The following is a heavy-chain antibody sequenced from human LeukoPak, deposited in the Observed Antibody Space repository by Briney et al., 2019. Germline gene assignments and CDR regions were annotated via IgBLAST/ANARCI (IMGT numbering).Heavy chain of an antibody. D-gene: IGHD3-22*01. Sequence: GGSLRLSCAASGFTFSDTWMSWVRQAPGKGLEWVSVIYSGGSTYYADSVKGRFTISRDNSKNTLYLQMSSLRAEDTAVYYCARGYYYDSSGSKAYFDYWGQGTLVTVSS. V-gene: IGHV3-53*01. CDR1: GFTFSDTW. J-gene: IGHJ4*02. CDR2: IYSGGST. CDR3: ARGYYYDSSGSKAYFDY.